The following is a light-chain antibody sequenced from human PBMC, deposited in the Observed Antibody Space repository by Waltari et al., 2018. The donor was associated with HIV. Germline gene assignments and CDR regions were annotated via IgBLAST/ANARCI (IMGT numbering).Light chain of an antibody. CDR2: AAS. Sequence: DIQMTQSPYSLSASVGDRVTINCRASQSVTSYLNRYQQKSGKAPKILIYAASSLRDGVPARFSGSGYGTDFTLTISSLQPEDFATYYCQQCYTTPPTFGQGTKVEIK. V-gene: IGKV1-39*01. CDR3: QQCYTTPPT. J-gene: IGKJ1*01. CDR1: QSVTSY.